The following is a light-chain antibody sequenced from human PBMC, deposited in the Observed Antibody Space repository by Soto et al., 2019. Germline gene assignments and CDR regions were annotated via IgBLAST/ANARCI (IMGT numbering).Light chain of an antibody. CDR2: EVT. CDR1: SSDVGFYNY. Sequence: QSVLTQPASVSGSPGQSITISCSGTSSDVGFYNYVSWFQQYPGKAPKLMIFEVTNRPSGVSDRFSGSKSGNMASLTISGLQAEDEADYYCSSYTSSNTLEVFGSGTKLTVL. J-gene: IGLJ2*01. V-gene: IGLV2-14*01. CDR3: SSYTSSNTLEV.